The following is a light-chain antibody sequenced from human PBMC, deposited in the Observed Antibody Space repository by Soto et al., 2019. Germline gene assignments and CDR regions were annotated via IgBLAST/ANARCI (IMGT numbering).Light chain of an antibody. CDR2: EVS. CDR1: SSDVGGYNY. CDR3: TSYAGSNNLI. Sequence: QSVLTQPPSASGSPGQSVTISCTGTSSDVGGYNYVSWYQQHPGKAPKLMIYEVSKRPSGVPDRFSGSKSGNTASLTVSGLQAEDEADYYSTSYAGSNNLIFGTGTKDTDL. V-gene: IGLV2-8*01. J-gene: IGLJ1*01.